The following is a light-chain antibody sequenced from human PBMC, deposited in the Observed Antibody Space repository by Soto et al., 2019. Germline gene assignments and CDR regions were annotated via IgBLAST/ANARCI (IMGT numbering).Light chain of an antibody. CDR2: GAS. J-gene: IGKJ2*01. CDR1: QSISRY. CDR3: QQSYRTPYT. Sequence: DIQMTQSPSSLSASVGDRVTITCRASQSISRYLNWYQQEPGKAPKLLIYGASSLQSGVPSRFSGSGSGTDFTLTISSLQPEDFATYYGQQSYRTPYTFGQGTNLEIK. V-gene: IGKV1-39*01.